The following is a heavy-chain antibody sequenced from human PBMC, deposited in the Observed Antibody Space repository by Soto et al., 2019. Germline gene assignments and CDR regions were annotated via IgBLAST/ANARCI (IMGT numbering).Heavy chain of an antibody. CDR1: GYTFTSYG. J-gene: IGHJ5*02. CDR2: ISAYNGNT. V-gene: IGHV1-18*01. CDR3: AREVVVVVADDTQNWFDP. Sequence: QVQLVQSGAEVKKPGASVKVSCKASGYTFTSYGISWVRQAPGQGLEWMGWISAYNGNTNYAQKLQGRVTMTTDTATSTAYMELRSLGSDDTAVYYCAREVVVVVADDTQNWFDPWGQGTLVTVSS. D-gene: IGHD2-15*01.